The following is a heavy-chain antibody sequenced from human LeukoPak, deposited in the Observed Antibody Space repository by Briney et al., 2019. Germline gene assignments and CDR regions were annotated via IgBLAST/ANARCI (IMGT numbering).Heavy chain of an antibody. CDR2: ISSSYSTI. Sequence: PGGSLRLSCAASGFTFSSYEMNWVRQAPGKGLEWVSYISSSYSTIHYADSVKGRFTISRDNPKNTLYLQMNSLRAEDTAVYYCAKARVPQKQQLGSHSEPPATKSTHTYYYYYMDVWGKGTTVTVSS. CDR3: AKARVPQKQQLGSHSEPPATKSTHTYYYYYMDV. V-gene: IGHV3-48*03. CDR1: GFTFSSYE. D-gene: IGHD6-13*01. J-gene: IGHJ6*03.